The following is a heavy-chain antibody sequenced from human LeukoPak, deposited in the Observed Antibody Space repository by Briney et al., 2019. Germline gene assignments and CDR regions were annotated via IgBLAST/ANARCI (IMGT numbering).Heavy chain of an antibody. J-gene: IGHJ4*02. D-gene: IGHD1-1*01. Sequence: KSSETLSLTCAVYGGSFSGYYWSWIRQPPGKGLEWIGEINHSGSTNYNPSLKSRVTISVDTSKNQFSLKLGSVTAADTAVYYCASRNWNDDYWGQGTLVTVSS. V-gene: IGHV4-34*01. CDR2: INHSGST. CDR1: GGSFSGYY. CDR3: ASRNWNDDY.